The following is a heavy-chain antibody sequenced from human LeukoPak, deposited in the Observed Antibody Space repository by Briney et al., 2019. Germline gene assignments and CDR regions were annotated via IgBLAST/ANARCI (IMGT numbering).Heavy chain of an antibody. J-gene: IGHJ4*02. D-gene: IGHD3-16*01. CDR1: GGSISSSNW. V-gene: IGHV4-4*02. Sequence: PSETLSLTCAVSGGSISSSNWWSWVRQPPGQGLEWIGEIYHSGSTNYNPSLQSRVTISVDTSKNQFSLKLSSVTAADTAVYYCARSGGVWYFDYWGQGTLVTVSS. CDR2: IYHSGST. CDR3: ARSGGVWYFDY.